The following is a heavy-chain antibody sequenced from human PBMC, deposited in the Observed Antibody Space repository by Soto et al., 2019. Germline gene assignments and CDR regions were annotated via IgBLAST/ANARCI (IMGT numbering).Heavy chain of an antibody. V-gene: IGHV1-18*01. J-gene: IGHJ6*02. CDR1: GYTFTSYG. D-gene: IGHD2-2*01. CDR3: ARSYLPAAKYYYYYGMDV. CDR2: ISAYNGNT. Sequence: ASVKVSCKASGYTFTSYGISWVRQAPGQGLEWMGWISAYNGNTNYAQKLQGRVTMTTDTSTSTAYMELRSLRSDDTAVYYCARSYLPAAKYYYYYGMDVWGQGTTVTVS.